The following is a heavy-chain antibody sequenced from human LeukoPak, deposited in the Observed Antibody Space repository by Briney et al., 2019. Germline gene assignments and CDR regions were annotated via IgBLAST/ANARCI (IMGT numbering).Heavy chain of an antibody. V-gene: IGHV4-39*07. CDR1: GGSISSGGYY. Sequence: SETLSLTCTVSGGSISSGGYYWSWIRQPPGKGLEWIGEINHSGSTNYNPSLKSRVTISVDTSKNQFSLKLSSVTAADTAVYYCARGPASIYSSSSLFLDYWGQGTLVTVSS. CDR2: INHSGST. CDR3: ARGPASIYSSSSLFLDY. J-gene: IGHJ4*02. D-gene: IGHD6-6*01.